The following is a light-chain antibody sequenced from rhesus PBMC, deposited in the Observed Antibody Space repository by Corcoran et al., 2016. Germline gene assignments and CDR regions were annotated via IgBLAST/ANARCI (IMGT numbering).Light chain of an antibody. V-gene: IGKV3-24*04. CDR3: QQSSNLST. Sequence: ETVVTQSPATLSLSPGERATLSCRASQSVGSYFAWYQQKPGQVPRHLIYGASRRAPGIQDRVSGSGSGTDCTLTISSLEPEDVGVYYCQQSSNLSTFGGGTKVELK. CDR2: GAS. CDR1: QSVGSY. J-gene: IGKJ4*01.